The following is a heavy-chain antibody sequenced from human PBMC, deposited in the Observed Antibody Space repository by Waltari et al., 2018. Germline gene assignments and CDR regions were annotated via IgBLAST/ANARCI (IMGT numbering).Heavy chain of an antibody. Sequence: QVQLQESGPGLVKPSGTLSLTCVVSGPSISSTYWWSWVRQSPGKGLEWIVQIHPCGRTYSTPGLQCRVSVSLDKSKNQVSLSLYFVGDADTSVYYCAADRGNGLYFDYWGQGTLVTVSS. J-gene: IGHJ4*02. D-gene: IGHD2-15*01. CDR3: AADRGNGLYFDY. CDR2: IHPCGRT. V-gene: IGHV4-4*02. CDR1: GPSISSTYW.